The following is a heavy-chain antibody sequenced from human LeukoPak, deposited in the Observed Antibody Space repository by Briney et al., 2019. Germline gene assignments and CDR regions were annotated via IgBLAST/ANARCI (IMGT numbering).Heavy chain of an antibody. V-gene: IGHV3-48*04. CDR2: ISSSGSTI. Sequence: GGSLRLSCAASGFTFSSYAMSWVRQAPGKGLEWVSYISSSGSTIHYADSVKGRFTISRDNAKNTLFLQMNSLRTEDTALYYCARNPSSLDIAAAGNLGQGTLVTVPS. D-gene: IGHD6-13*01. CDR1: GFTFSSYA. J-gene: IGHJ4*02. CDR3: ARNPSSLDIAAAGN.